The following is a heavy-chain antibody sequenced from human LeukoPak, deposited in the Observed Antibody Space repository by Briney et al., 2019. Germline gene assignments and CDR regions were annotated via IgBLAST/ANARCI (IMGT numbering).Heavy chain of an antibody. CDR3: TRDQYCSGDSCFVGPFDQ. J-gene: IGHJ4*02. CDR2: ISTSGSTI. V-gene: IGHV3-48*03. Sequence: GGSLRLSCAAYGFTFSTYEMNWVRQAPGKGLEWVSFISTSGSTIYYADSVMGRFTISRDNAKNSLYLQMNSLRAEDTAVYYCTRDQYCSGDSCFVGPFDQWGQGTLVTVSS. CDR1: GFTFSTYE. D-gene: IGHD2-15*01.